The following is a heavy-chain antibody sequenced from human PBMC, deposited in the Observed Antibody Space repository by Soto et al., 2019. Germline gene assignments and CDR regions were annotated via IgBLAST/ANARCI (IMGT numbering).Heavy chain of an antibody. Sequence: ASETLSLTCSVSGGSISSGDYYWSWIRQPPGKGLEWIGYIYYSGSTYYNPSLKSRVTISVDTSKNQFSLKLSSVTAADTAVYYCARATRDYSNYYFEYWGQGTLVTVSS. CDR1: GGSISSGDYY. CDR3: ARATRDYSNYYFEY. D-gene: IGHD4-4*01. J-gene: IGHJ4*02. CDR2: IYYSGST. V-gene: IGHV4-30-4*01.